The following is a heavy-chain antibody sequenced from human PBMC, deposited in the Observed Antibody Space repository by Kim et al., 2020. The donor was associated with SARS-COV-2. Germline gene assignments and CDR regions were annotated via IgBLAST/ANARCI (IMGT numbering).Heavy chain of an antibody. J-gene: IGHJ6*03. Sequence: GGSLRLSCAASGFTFSSYAMHWVRQAPGKGLEWVAVISYDGSNKYYADSVKGRFTISRDNSKNTLYLQMNSLRAEDTAVYYCARPKVDGWSFYYYYYMDVWGKGTTVTVSS. CDR2: ISYDGSNK. D-gene: IGHD6-19*01. CDR1: GFTFSSYA. V-gene: IGHV3-30-3*01. CDR3: ARPKVDGWSFYYYYYMDV.